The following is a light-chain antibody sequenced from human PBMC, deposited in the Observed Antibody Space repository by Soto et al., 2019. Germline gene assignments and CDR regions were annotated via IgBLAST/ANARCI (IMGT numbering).Light chain of an antibody. J-gene: IGLJ1*01. CDR3: NSYTSSSTLV. V-gene: IGLV2-14*01. CDR2: EVN. Sequence: QSALTQPASVSGSPGQSITISCTGTSSDVGGYNYVSWYQQHPGKAPKLMIYEVNNRPSGVSNRFSGSKSGNTASLTISGLQAEDEADYYCNSYTSSSTLVFGTWTKVTVL. CDR1: SSDVGGYNY.